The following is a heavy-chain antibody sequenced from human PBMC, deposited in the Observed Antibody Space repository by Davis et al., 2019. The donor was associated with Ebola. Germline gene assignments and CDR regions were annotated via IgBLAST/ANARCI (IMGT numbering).Heavy chain of an antibody. J-gene: IGHJ4*02. D-gene: IGHD3-22*01. CDR1: GGTFSSYA. CDR3: ASTTAGYYYDSSGYYPPVYYFDY. V-gene: IGHV1-69*13. CDR2: IIPIFGTA. Sequence: SVKVSCKASGGTFSSYAISWVRQAPGQGLEWMGGIIPIFGTANYAQKFQGRVTITADESTSTAYMELSSLRSEDTAVYYCASTTAGYYYDSSGYYPPVYYFDYWGQGTLVTVSS.